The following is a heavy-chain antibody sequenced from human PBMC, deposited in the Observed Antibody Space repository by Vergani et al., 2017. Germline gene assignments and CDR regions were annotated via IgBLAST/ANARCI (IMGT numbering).Heavy chain of an antibody. CDR1: GYTFTGYY. CDR2: INPNSGGT. Sequence: QVQLVQSGAEVKKPGASVKVSCKASGYTFTGYYMHWVRQAPGQGLEWMGWINPNSGGTNYAQKFQGRVTMTRDTSISTAYMELSRLRSDDTAVYYCARTPPMVRGVISGYYYYMDVWGKGTTVTVSS. V-gene: IGHV1-2*02. D-gene: IGHD3-10*01. CDR3: ARTPPMVRGVISGYYYYMDV. J-gene: IGHJ6*03.